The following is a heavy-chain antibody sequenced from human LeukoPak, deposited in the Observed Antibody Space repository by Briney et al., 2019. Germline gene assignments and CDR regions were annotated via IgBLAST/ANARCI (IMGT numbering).Heavy chain of an antibody. CDR2: IYYSGST. D-gene: IGHD6-13*01. Sequence: SETLSLTCTVSGGSISSYYWSWIRQPPGKGLEWIGYIYYSGSTNYNPSLKSRVTISVDTSKNQFSLKLSSVTAADTAVYYCARAAAGRWVYFDYWGQGTLVTVSS. J-gene: IGHJ4*02. V-gene: IGHV4-59*01. CDR3: ARAAAGRWVYFDY. CDR1: GGSISSYY.